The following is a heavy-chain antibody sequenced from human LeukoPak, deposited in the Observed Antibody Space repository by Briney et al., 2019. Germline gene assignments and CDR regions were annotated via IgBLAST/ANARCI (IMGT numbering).Heavy chain of an antibody. D-gene: IGHD3-22*01. CDR3: AKDLRQYYYESSGYYLDY. J-gene: IGHJ4*02. CDR1: GFTFGSYG. V-gene: IGHV3-30*02. CDR2: VRYDGSSK. Sequence: GGSLRLSCAASGFTFGSYGMHWVRQAPGKGLEGVAFVRYDGSSKYSADSVKGRFTISRDNSKNTLYLQMNSLRAEDTAVYYCAKDLRQYYYESSGYYLDYWGQGTLVTVSS.